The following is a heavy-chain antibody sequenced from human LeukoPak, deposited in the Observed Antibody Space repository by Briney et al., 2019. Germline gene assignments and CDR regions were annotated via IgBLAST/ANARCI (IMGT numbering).Heavy chain of an antibody. CDR1: GFTVSNNY. Sequence: GGSLRLSCAASGFTVSNNYMSWVRQAPGKGLEWVSVIYSGGTTYYADSVKGRFTISRDNSKNTLHLQMNSLRAEDTAVYYCARDQYSYAHAAHWGQGTLVTVSS. D-gene: IGHD5-18*01. CDR3: ARDQYSYAHAAH. J-gene: IGHJ4*02. CDR2: IYSGGTT. V-gene: IGHV3-66*01.